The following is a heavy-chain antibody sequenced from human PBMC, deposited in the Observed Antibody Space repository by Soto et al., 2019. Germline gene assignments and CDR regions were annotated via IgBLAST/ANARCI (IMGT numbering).Heavy chain of an antibody. Sequence: PSETLSLTCSVSGASFTSAVYYCSWIRQLPGKGLEWIGYIQNSVSTIYSPSLKSRATISVDTSKNQFPPRLNSVTAADTAMYYCAMSRSGILDSWGQGTLVTVSS. V-gene: IGHV4-31*03. CDR1: GASFTSAVYY. D-gene: IGHD6-19*01. CDR2: IQNSVST. J-gene: IGHJ5*01. CDR3: AMSRSGILDS.